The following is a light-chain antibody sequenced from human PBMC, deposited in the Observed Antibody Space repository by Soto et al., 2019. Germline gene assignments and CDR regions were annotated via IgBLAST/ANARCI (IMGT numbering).Light chain of an antibody. CDR3: QQLNSYHPLT. Sequence: EIVLTQSPGTLSLSPGQRGTLSCRASQNIRSNYVAWFQQKPGQPPRLLIYGAINRASGIPDRFSGSGSGTDFTLTISSLQPEDFATYYCQQLNSYHPLTFGGGTKVDIK. J-gene: IGKJ4*01. V-gene: IGKV3-20*01. CDR1: QNIRSNY. CDR2: GAI.